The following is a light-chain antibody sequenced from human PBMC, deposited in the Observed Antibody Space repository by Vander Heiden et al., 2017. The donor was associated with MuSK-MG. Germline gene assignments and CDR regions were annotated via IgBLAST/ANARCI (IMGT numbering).Light chain of an antibody. CDR2: WAS. V-gene: IGKV4-1*01. J-gene: IGKJ4*01. Sequence: MTQSPDSLAVSLGERATINCRSSQTVLYSSANKNYLAWYQQKPGQPPKLLIYWASTRESGVPDRFSGSGSGTDFTLTISSLQAEDVAVYYCQQYHSTPLTFGGGTKVEIK. CDR1: QTVLYSSANKNY. CDR3: QQYHSTPLT.